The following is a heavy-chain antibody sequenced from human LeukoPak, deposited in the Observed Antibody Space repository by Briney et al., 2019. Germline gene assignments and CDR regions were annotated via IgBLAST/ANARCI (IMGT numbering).Heavy chain of an antibody. CDR2: INHSGST. V-gene: IGHV4-34*01. CDR3: ARGLLGLWFDP. CDR1: GGSFSGYY. J-gene: IGHJ5*02. Sequence: SETLSLTCAVYGGSFSGYYWSWIRQPPGKGLEWIGEINHSGSTNYNPSLKSRVTISVDTSKNQFSLKLSSVTAADTAVYYYARGLLGLWFDPWGQGTLVTVSS.